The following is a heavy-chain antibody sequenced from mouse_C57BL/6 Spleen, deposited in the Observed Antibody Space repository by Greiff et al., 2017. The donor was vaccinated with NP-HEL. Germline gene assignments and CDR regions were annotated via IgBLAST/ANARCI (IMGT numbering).Heavy chain of an antibody. J-gene: IGHJ2*01. V-gene: IGHV5-17*01. CDR2: ISSGSSTI. CDR1: GFTFSDYG. Sequence: EVMLVESGGGLVKPGGSLKLSCAASGFTFSDYGMHWVRQAPEKGLEWVAYISSGSSTIYYADTVKGRFTISRDNAKNTLFLQMTSLRSEDTAMYYCARPSPLWDYFDYWGQGTTLTVSS. CDR3: ARPSPLWDYFDY. D-gene: IGHD1-1*02.